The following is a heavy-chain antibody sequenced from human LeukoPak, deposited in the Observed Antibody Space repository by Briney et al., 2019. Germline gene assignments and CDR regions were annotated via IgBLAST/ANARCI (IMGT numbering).Heavy chain of an antibody. CDR3: TRGYPIFDY. J-gene: IGHJ4*02. CDR1: GFTFSRYW. CDR2: INTDGSST. V-gene: IGHV3-74*01. D-gene: IGHD3-16*02. Sequence: GGSLRLSCAASGFTFSRYWMHWVRQAPGKGLVWVSRINTDGSSTSYADSVKGRFTISRDNAKNTLYLQMNSLRVEDTAVYYCTRGYPIFDYWGQGTLVTVSS.